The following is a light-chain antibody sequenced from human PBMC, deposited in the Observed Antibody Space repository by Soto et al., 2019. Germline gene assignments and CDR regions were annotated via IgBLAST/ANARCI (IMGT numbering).Light chain of an antibody. CDR1: QSVLYSSNNKIY. CDR3: QQYYSTPYT. V-gene: IGKV4-1*01. J-gene: IGKJ2*01. Sequence: DIVMTQSPDSLAVSLGERATINCKSSQSVLYSSNNKIYLAWYQQKPGQPPKLLIYWASTRESGVPDRFSGSGSGTDFTLTISSLQAEDVAVYYCQQYYSTPYTFGKGTKLEIK. CDR2: WAS.